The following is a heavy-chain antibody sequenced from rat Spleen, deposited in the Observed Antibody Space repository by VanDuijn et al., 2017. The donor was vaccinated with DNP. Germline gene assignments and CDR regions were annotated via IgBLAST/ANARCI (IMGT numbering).Heavy chain of an antibody. Sequence: EVQLVESGGGLVQPGRSLKLSCAASGITFSNYDMTWVRQAPTKGLEWVASIITGGFHTYYRDSVKGRFTISRDDSKSTLYLQIDSLRSEDTATYYCTRLNYIRDYRGQVVMVTVSS. V-gene: IGHV5S23*01. CDR1: GITFSNYD. J-gene: IGHJ2*01. D-gene: IGHD1-8*01. CDR2: IITGGFHT. CDR3: TRLNYIRDY.